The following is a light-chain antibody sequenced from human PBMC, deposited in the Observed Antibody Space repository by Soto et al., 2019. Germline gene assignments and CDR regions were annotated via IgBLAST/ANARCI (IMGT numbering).Light chain of an antibody. Sequence: IQMTLSRSSLSASIEDSVTITCRASQTIIGYLNWYQQKPVKAPRLLVNAASNLQSGVPSRFRGSGSETDFTLTITSLQPEDFATYYCQQSYTTPRTFAQGTKVDIK. CDR3: QQSYTTPRT. CDR2: AAS. J-gene: IGKJ1*01. V-gene: IGKV1-39*01. CDR1: QTIIGY.